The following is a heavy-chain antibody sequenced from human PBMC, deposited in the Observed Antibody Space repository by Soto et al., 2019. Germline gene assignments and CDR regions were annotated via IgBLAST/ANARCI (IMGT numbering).Heavy chain of an antibody. D-gene: IGHD4-17*01. CDR1: GGSFSSGDYY. Sequence: SETLSLTCTVSGGSFSSGDYYWSWVRQPPGKGLEWIGYIYYTGSTFNNPSLKSRVSISIDRSKTQFSLKLSSVTAADTAVYYCARIHFGDEPSYYYYGMDVWGQGTTVTVSS. CDR3: ARIHFGDEPSYYYYGMDV. V-gene: IGHV4-30-4*01. J-gene: IGHJ6*02. CDR2: IYYTGST.